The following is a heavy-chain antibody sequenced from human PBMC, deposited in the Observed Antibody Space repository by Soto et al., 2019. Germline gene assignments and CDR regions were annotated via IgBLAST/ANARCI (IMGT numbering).Heavy chain of an antibody. CDR2: IYSGGST. V-gene: IGHV3-66*01. Sequence: EVQLVESGGGLVQPGGSLRLSCAASGFTVSSNYMSWVRQAPGKGLEWVSVIYSGGSTYYADSVKGRFTISRDNSKNTLYLQMNSLRAEDTAVYYCVRDTAGNYGDYFFDIWGQGTMVTVSS. D-gene: IGHD4-17*01. CDR3: VRDTAGNYGDYFFDI. CDR1: GFTVSSNY. J-gene: IGHJ3*02.